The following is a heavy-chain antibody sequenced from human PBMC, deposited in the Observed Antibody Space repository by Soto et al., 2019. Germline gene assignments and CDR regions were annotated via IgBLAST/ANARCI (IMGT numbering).Heavy chain of an antibody. D-gene: IGHD3-10*01. V-gene: IGHV1-69*02. CDR2: IIPILDVA. CDR1: GGTFSSYT. Sequence: QVQLVQSGAEVKKPGSSVKVSCKASGGTFSSYTFIWVRQAPGQGLEWMGWIIPILDVANYAQNFQGRVTITADKYTSTAYMELSSLRSEDTAVYYCARTYYGSGTYLLYYYGMDVWGQGTTVTVSS. CDR3: ARTYYGSGTYLLYYYGMDV. J-gene: IGHJ6*02.